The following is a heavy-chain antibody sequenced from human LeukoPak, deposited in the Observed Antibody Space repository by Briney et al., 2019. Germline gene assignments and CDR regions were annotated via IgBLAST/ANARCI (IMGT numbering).Heavy chain of an antibody. D-gene: IGHD3-3*01. J-gene: IGHJ4*02. Sequence: GGSLRPSCAASGFTFSSYWMHWVRQAPGKGLEWVSRISPDGSTTGHADSVKGRFTTSRDNAKNTLFLQMNSLRAEDTAVYYCTRDFDFSSAIWGQGTLVTVSS. CDR1: GFTFSSYW. V-gene: IGHV3-74*01. CDR2: ISPDGSTT. CDR3: TRDFDFSSAI.